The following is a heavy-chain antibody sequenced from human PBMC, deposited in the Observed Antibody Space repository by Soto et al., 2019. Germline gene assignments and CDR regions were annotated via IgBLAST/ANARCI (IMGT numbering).Heavy chain of an antibody. J-gene: IGHJ4*02. V-gene: IGHV3-23*01. Sequence: EVQLLESGGGLVQPGGSLRLSCAGSGFTFSNYAMSWVRQAPGTRLEWVSGIGASGAGTYYADSVKGRFTISRDNSKNTPHLQMNSLRAEDTAVYYCALRKTGSYFDYWGQGTLVTVSS. D-gene: IGHD1-26*01. CDR1: GFTFSNYA. CDR2: IGASGAGT. CDR3: ALRKTGSYFDY.